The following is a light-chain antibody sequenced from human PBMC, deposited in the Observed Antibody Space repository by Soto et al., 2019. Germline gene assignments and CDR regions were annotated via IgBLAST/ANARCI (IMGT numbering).Light chain of an antibody. J-gene: IGKJ1*01. CDR2: GAS. CDR1: QSISSSY. V-gene: IGKV3-20*01. CDR3: QQYGRSSWT. Sequence: ETVLTQKRSTLRRAREESSSLWSTASQSISSSYLAWYQQRPGQAPRLLIYGASSRATGIPDRFSGSGSGTEFTLTISRVEPEDPAVYSWQQYGRSSWTFGQGTKVDIK.